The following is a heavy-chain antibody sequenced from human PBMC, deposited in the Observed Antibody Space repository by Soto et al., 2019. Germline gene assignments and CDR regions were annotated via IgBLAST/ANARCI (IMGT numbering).Heavy chain of an antibody. D-gene: IGHD2-21*02. CDR1: GYTFTGYY. CDR2: INPNSGGT. CDR3: ARSIVVVTAIRSGVWFDY. J-gene: IGHJ4*02. V-gene: IGHV1-2*02. Sequence: GDSVKVSCKASGYTFTGYYMHWVRQAPGQGLEWMGWINPNSGGTNYAQKFQGRVTMTRDTSISTAYMELSRLRSDDTAVYYCARSIVVVTAIRSGVWFDYWGQGTLFTVYS.